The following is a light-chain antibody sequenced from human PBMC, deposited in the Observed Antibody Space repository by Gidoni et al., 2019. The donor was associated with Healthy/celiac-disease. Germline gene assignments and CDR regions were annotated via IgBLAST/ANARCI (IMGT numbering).Light chain of an antibody. CDR1: QSVSRSY. CDR2: GAS. J-gene: IGKJ3*01. V-gene: IGKV3-20*01. Sequence: EIVLTPSPGTLSLSPGERATLSCRASQSVSRSYLAWYQQKHGQAPKLLIYGASSRATGIPDRFSGSGSGTDFTLTISRLEPEDVAVYYCQQYGSSIFTFGPGTKVDIK. CDR3: QQYGSSIFT.